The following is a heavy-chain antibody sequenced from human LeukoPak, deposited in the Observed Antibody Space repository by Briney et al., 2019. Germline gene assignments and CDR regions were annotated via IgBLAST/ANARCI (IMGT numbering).Heavy chain of an antibody. Sequence: ASVRVSCKTSGYTFTGYYLHWVRQAPGQGLEWMAWVNPNHGGSNHAQNFQGRVSLTTDASINTAYMVLSMLRSDDTAVYYCARGRKYGSGSYWVDYWGQGTLVSVSS. CDR3: ARGRKYGSGSYWVDY. CDR2: VNPNHGGS. J-gene: IGHJ4*02. D-gene: IGHD3-10*01. V-gene: IGHV1-2*02. CDR1: GYTFTGYY.